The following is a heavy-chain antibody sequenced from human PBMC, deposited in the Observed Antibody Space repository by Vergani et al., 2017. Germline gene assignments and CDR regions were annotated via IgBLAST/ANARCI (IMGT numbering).Heavy chain of an antibody. CDR1: GFTFSDYY. Sequence: QVQLVESGGGLVKPGGSLRLSCAASGFTFSDYYMSWIRQAPGKGLEWVSYISSSGSTIYYADSVKGRFTISRDNAKNSLYLQMNSLRAEDTAVYYCARERYCSSTSCYTPAVVGYYGMDVWGQGTTVTVSS. CDR3: ARERYCSSTSCYTPAVVGYYGMDV. CDR2: ISSSGSTI. D-gene: IGHD2-2*02. V-gene: IGHV3-11*01. J-gene: IGHJ6*02.